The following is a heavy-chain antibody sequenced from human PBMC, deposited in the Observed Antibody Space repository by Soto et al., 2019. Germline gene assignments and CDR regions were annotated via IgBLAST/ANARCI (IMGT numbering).Heavy chain of an antibody. CDR3: AKTLLSTSWYGLHDY. Sequence: EVQLLESGGGLVQPGGSLRLSCAVSGFTFNNFAMSWVRQAPGKGLEWVSTISGSGGTTYYADSVKGRFTISRDNSRNTLHLQMNSLRVEDTALYYCAKTLLSTSWYGLHDYVSQGTLVTVSS. CDR2: ISGSGGTT. CDR1: GFTFNNFA. J-gene: IGHJ4*02. D-gene: IGHD6-13*01. V-gene: IGHV3-23*01.